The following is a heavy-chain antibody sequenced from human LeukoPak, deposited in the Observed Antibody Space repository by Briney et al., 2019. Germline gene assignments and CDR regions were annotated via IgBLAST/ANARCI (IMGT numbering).Heavy chain of an antibody. CDR2: IYHSGST. D-gene: IGHD5-18*01. CDR1: GGSISNYY. J-gene: IGHJ4*02. V-gene: IGHV4-59*01. Sequence: SETLSLTCIVSGGSISNYYWSWIRQPPGKGLEWIGHIYHSGSTNYNPSLKSRVTISVDTSKNQFSLKLSSVTAADTAVYYCARGRTAMVRPIYYFDYWGQGTLVTVSS. CDR3: ARGRTAMVRPIYYFDY.